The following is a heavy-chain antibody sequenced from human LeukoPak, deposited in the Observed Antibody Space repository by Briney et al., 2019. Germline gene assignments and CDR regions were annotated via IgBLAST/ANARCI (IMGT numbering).Heavy chain of an antibody. CDR1: GGSFSGYY. D-gene: IGHD6-6*01. J-gene: IGHJ1*01. V-gene: IGHV4-39*01. CDR2: IYYSGST. CDR3: ARAYSSSSSDFQH. Sequence: SETLSLTCAVYGGSFSGYYWGWIRQPPGKGLEWIGSIYYSGSTYYNPSLRSRVTISVDTSKNQFSLKLSSVTAADTAVYYCARAYSSSSSDFQHWGQGTLVTVSS.